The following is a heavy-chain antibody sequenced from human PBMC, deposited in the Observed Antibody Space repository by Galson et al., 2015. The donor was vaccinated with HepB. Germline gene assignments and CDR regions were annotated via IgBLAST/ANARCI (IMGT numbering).Heavy chain of an antibody. Sequence: SLRLSCAASGFTFSSYGMHWVRQAPGKGLGWVAVISYDGSNKYYADSVKGRFIISRDNSKNTLYLQMNSLRAEDTAVYYCAKILSAWDHEGRDYWGQGTLVTVSS. CDR3: AKILSAWDHEGRDY. D-gene: IGHD1-26*01. CDR1: GFTFSSYG. CDR2: ISYDGSNK. V-gene: IGHV3-30*18. J-gene: IGHJ4*02.